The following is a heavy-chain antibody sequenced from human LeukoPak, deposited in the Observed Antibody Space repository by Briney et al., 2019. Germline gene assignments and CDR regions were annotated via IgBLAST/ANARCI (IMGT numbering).Heavy chain of an antibody. J-gene: IGHJ4*02. V-gene: IGHV4-39*01. D-gene: IGHD5-24*01. CDR1: GGSISSYY. Sequence: SETLSLTCTVSGGSISSYYWGWIRQPPGKGLEWIGSIYYSGSTYYNPSLKSRVTISVDTSKNQFSLKLSSVTAADTAVYYCARRPGDGYNWNLFDYWGQGTLVTVSS. CDR2: IYYSGST. CDR3: ARRPGDGYNWNLFDY.